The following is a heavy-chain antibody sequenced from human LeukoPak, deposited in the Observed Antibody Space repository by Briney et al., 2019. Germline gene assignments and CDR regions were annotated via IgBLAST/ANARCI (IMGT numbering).Heavy chain of an antibody. J-gene: IGHJ6*02. D-gene: IGHD3-10*01. CDR3: ARGPYSSHDHLSFYYYKGLDV. CDR1: GGSISSYY. CDR2: IYYSGST. V-gene: IGHV4-59*08. Sequence: SETLSLTCTVSGGSISSYYWSWIRQPPGKGLEWIGYIYYSGSTNYNPSLKSRVTMSVDTSKNQFSLKLSSVTAADTAVYYCARGPYSSHDHLSFYYYKGLDVWGQGTTVIVSS.